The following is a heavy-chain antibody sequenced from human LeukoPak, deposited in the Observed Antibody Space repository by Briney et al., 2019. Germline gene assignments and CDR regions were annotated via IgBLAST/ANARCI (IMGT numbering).Heavy chain of an antibody. CDR2: IIPIFGTA. J-gene: IGHJ4*02. CDR1: GGTFSSYA. CDR3: ARGLRVFWSALSN. V-gene: IGHV1-69*05. D-gene: IGHD3-3*01. Sequence: GSSVKVSCKASGGTFSSYAISWVRQAPGQGLEWMGGIIPIFGTANYAQKFQGRVTITRNTSISTAYMELSSLRSEDTAVYYCARGLRVFWSALSNWGQGTLVTVSS.